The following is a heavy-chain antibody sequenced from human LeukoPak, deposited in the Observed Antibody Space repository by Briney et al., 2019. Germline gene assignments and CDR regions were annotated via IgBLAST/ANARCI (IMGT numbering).Heavy chain of an antibody. J-gene: IGHJ6*02. Sequence: PGGSLRLSCAASGFTFSSYAMSWVRQAPEKGLEWVSAISGSGGSTYYADSVKGRFTISRDNSKNTLYLQMNSLRAEDTAVYYCPKTGPVPAAIPESYYGMDVWGQGTTVTVSS. CDR3: PKTGPVPAAIPESYYGMDV. CDR2: ISGSGGST. CDR1: GFTFSSYA. D-gene: IGHD2-2*02. V-gene: IGHV3-23*01.